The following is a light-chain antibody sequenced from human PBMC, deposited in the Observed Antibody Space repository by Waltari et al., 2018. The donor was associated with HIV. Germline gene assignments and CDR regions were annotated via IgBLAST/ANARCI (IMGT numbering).Light chain of an antibody. J-gene: IGLJ3*02. CDR2: KDS. V-gene: IGLV3-27*01. CDR1: VVANKY. Sequence: SYELTQPSSVSVSPGQTARITCTGDVVANKYARWFQQKPGQAPVLVIYKDSERPSGIPERFSDSSSGTTVTLTISGAQVEDEADYYCYSAADNIGVFGGGTKLTVL. CDR3: YSAADNIGV.